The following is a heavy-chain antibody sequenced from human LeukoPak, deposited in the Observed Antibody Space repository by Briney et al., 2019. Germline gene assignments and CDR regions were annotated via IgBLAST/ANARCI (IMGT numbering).Heavy chain of an antibody. Sequence: PSETLSLTCTGSGGSISSYYWSWIRQPPGKGLEWMGYIYYSGSTNYNPSLKSRVTIAVDTSKNQFSLKLSSVTAADTAVYYCARAGGYYDILTGYSLLLDYWGQGTLVTVSS. CDR2: IYYSGST. D-gene: IGHD3-9*01. V-gene: IGHV4-59*01. CDR1: GGSISSYY. J-gene: IGHJ4*02. CDR3: ARAGGYYDILTGYSLLLDY.